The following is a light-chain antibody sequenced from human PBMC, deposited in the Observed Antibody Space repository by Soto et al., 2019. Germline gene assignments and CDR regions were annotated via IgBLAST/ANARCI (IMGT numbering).Light chain of an antibody. CDR1: SSDVVGYNF. V-gene: IGLV2-14*03. Sequence: QSALTQPASLSGSPGQSITISCTGTSSDVVGYNFVSWYQQYPGKAPKLMIYDVTKRPSGVSNRFSGSKSGNTASLTISGLQAEDEADYYCSSYRSSRSPYVFGTGT. CDR2: DVT. CDR3: SSYRSSRSPYV. J-gene: IGLJ1*01.